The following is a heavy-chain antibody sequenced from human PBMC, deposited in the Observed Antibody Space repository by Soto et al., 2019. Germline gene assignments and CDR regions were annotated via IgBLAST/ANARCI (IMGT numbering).Heavy chain of an antibody. CDR3: AKARGWLQGGFDY. Sequence: GGSLRLSCAASGFTFSSYAMSWVRQAPGKGLEWVSAISGSGGSTYYADSVKGRFTISRDNAKNTLYLQMNSLRAEDTAVYYCAKARGWLQGGFDYWGQGTLVTVSS. CDR1: GFTFSSYA. CDR2: ISGSGGST. D-gene: IGHD5-12*01. J-gene: IGHJ4*02. V-gene: IGHV3-23*01.